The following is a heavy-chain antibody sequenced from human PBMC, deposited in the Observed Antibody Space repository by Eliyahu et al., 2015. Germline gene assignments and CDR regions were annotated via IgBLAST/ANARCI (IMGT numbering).Heavy chain of an antibody. D-gene: IGHD3-10*01. V-gene: IGHV3-23*01. J-gene: IGHJ4*02. CDR1: GFXFSSYA. Sequence: EVQLLESGGGLVQPGGSLRLSCAASGFXFSSYAMSXVRQAPGKGLEWVXAIXGSGGSTYYADSVKGRFTISRDNSKNTLYLQMNSLRAEDTAVYYCAKGANYYGSASYYFDYWGQGTLVTVSS. CDR2: IXGSGGST. CDR3: AKGANYYGSASYYFDY.